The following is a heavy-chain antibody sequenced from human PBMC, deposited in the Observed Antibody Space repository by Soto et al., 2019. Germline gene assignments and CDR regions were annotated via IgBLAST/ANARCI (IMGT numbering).Heavy chain of an antibody. Sequence: QVQLVQSGAEVKKPGASVKVSCKASGYTFISDDINWVRQATGQGREWMGWMNPDNGNTGYAQKFQGRVTMTRDTSISTAYMELSSLTSEDTAVYYCAKGPSNWGFDYWGRGSLVIFSA. CDR3: AKGPSNWGFDY. CDR2: MNPDNGNT. CDR1: GYTFISDD. J-gene: IGHJ4*02. D-gene: IGHD7-27*01. V-gene: IGHV1-8*01.